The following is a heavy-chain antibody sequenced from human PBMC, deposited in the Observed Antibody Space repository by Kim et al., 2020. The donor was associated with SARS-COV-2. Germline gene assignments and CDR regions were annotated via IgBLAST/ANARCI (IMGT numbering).Heavy chain of an antibody. CDR3: ARESLETTMIGVLDI. J-gene: IGHJ3*02. CDR2: IWYDGSNK. CDR1: GFTFSSYG. D-gene: IGHD3-22*01. Sequence: GGSLRLSCAASGFTFSSYGMHWVRQAPGKGLEWVAVIWYDGSNKYYADSVKGRFTISRDNSKNTLYLQMNSLRAEDTAVYYCARESLETTMIGVLDIWGQGTMVTVSS. V-gene: IGHV3-33*01.